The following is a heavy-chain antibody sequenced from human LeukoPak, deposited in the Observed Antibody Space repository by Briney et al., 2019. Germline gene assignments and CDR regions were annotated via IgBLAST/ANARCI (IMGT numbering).Heavy chain of an antibody. CDR2: VSTYNGDT. CDR1: GYTFSSYG. D-gene: IGHD2-2*01. CDR3: ARDTLILGYCSSTSCPHDAFDI. J-gene: IGHJ3*02. Sequence: GASVKVSCKASGYTFSSYGISWVRQAPGQGLEWMGWVSTYNGDTDYAQKLQGRVTMTTDTSTSTAYMELRSLRSDDTAVYYCARDTLILGYCSSTSCPHDAFDIWGQGTMVTVSS. V-gene: IGHV1-18*01.